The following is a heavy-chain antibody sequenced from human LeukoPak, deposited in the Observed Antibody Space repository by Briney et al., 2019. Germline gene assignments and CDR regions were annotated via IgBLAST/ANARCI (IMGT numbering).Heavy chain of an antibody. CDR3: ARVMSGHSWYLDY. D-gene: IGHD6-13*01. V-gene: IGHV1-2*06. CDR1: GGTFSSYA. J-gene: IGHJ4*02. CDR2: INPNSGGT. Sequence: GSSVKVSCKASGGTFSSYAISWVRQAPGQGLEWMGRINPNSGGTNYAQKFQGRVTMTRDTSISTAYMELSRLSSDDTAVYFCARVMSGHSWYLDYWGQGTLVTVSS.